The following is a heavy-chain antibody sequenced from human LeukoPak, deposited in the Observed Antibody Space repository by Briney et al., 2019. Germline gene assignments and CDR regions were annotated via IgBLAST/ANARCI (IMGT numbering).Heavy chain of an antibody. D-gene: IGHD3-10*01. V-gene: IGHV4-59*01. Sequence: SETLSLTCTVSGGSISSYYWSWIRQPPGKGLEWIGYIYYSGSTNYNPSLKSRVTISVDTSKNQFSLKLSSVTAADTAVYYCAGGGITMVRGVINWFDPCGQGTLVTVSS. CDR1: GGSISSYY. CDR2: IYYSGST. J-gene: IGHJ5*02. CDR3: AGGGITMVRGVINWFDP.